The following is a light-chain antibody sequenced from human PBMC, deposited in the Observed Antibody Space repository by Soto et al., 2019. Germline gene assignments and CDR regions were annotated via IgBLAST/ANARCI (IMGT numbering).Light chain of an antibody. CDR3: SSYTSTSSFDV. Sequence: QSVLTQPASVSGSPGQSITISCTGANSDIGNYDFVSWYRQHPGEAPKVLIFDVSNRPSGISNRFSGSKSGNTASLTIYGLQAEDEADYFCSSYTSTSSFDVFGTGTKVTVL. V-gene: IGLV2-14*03. CDR2: DVS. J-gene: IGLJ1*01. CDR1: NSDIGNYDF.